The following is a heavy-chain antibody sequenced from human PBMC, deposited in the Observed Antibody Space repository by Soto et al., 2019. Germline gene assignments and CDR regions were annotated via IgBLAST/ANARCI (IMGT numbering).Heavy chain of an antibody. CDR1: GLTFSSDA. CDR2: ISYDGNNK. J-gene: IGHJ6*02. CDR3: ARGMGKYYYYGMDV. D-gene: IGHD3-16*01. V-gene: IGHV3-30-3*01. Sequence: GGSLRLSCVASGLTFSSDAMHWVRQAPGKGLEWVAVISYDGNNKYYADSVKGRFTISRDNSKNTLYLQMNSLRDEDTAVYYCARGMGKYYYYGMDVWGQGTTVTVSS.